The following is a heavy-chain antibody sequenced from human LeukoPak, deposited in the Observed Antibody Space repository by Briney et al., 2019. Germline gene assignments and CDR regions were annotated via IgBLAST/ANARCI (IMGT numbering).Heavy chain of an antibody. Sequence: GGSLRLSCAASGFTFDDYAMHWVRQAPGKGLEWVSGISWNSGSIGYADSVKGRFTISRDNAKNSLYLQMNSLRAEDMALYYCAKDIRSSGWYYFDYWGRGTLVTVSS. CDR3: AKDIRSSGWYYFDY. CDR2: ISWNSGSI. J-gene: IGHJ4*02. D-gene: IGHD6-19*01. V-gene: IGHV3-9*03. CDR1: GFTFDDYA.